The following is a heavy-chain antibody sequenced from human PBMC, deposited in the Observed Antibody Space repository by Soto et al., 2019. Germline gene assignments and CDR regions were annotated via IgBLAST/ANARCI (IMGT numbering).Heavy chain of an antibody. D-gene: IGHD2-15*01. CDR2: INPKSGGA. J-gene: IGHJ4*02. Sequence: VQLMQSGPEVKKPGASVKVSCHASGYTFTDYYIHWVRQAPGQRPEWMGWINPKSGGASFAQKFQGRVTMTRDTSISTVYMELTRLRSGDTAVYYCARLTVPLDIVILPTASYDYWGQGTLVTVSS. CDR1: GYTFTDYY. V-gene: IGHV1-2*02. CDR3: ARLTVPLDIVILPTASYDY.